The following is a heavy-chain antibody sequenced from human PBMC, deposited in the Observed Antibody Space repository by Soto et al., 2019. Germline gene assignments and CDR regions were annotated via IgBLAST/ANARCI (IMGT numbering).Heavy chain of an antibody. CDR2: IKSKTDGGTT. Sequence: GGSLRLSCAASGFTFSNAWMSWVRQAPGKGLEWVGRIKSKTDGGTTDYAAPVKGRFTISRDDSKNTLYLQMNSLKTEDTAVYYCTTVITMVRGVNPTNRLYYYYYMDVWGKGTTVTVSS. D-gene: IGHD3-10*01. CDR1: GFTFSNAW. CDR3: TTVITMVRGVNPTNRLYYYYYMDV. J-gene: IGHJ6*03. V-gene: IGHV3-15*01.